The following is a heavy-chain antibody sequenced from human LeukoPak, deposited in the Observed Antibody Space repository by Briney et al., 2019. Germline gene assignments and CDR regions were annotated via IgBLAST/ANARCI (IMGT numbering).Heavy chain of an antibody. Sequence: GGSLRLSCAASGFTFSSYAMSWVRQAPGKGLEWVSAMSGSGGSTYYADSVKGRFTISRDNSKNTLYLQMNSLRAEDTAVYCCAKDLDCSSTSCYPDYWGQGTLVTVSS. CDR2: MSGSGGST. D-gene: IGHD2-2*01. J-gene: IGHJ4*02. V-gene: IGHV3-23*01. CDR3: AKDLDCSSTSCYPDY. CDR1: GFTFSSYA.